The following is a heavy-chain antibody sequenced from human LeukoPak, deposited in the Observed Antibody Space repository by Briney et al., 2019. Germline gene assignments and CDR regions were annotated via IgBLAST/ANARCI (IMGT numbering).Heavy chain of an antibody. J-gene: IGHJ4*02. V-gene: IGHV3-9*01. Sequence: GGSLRLSCAASEFTFGHYAMHWVRQAPAKGLEWVSGISWNSGTIAYADSLKGRFTISRDNAKNSLYLQMNSLRADDTALYYCASQPSFGHLLSGFHFDYWGQGTLVTVSS. CDR2: ISWNSGTI. CDR3: ASQPSFGHLLSGFHFDY. CDR1: EFTFGHYA. D-gene: IGHD3-16*01.